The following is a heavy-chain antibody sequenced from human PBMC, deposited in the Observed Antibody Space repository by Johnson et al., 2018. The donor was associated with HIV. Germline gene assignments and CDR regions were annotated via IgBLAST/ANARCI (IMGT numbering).Heavy chain of an antibody. Sequence: QVQLVESGGDVVQPGRSLRLSCTASGFTFSSYALHWVRQAPGKGLEWVAVLSYDGSNKFYADSVKGRFTISRDNSRSTVYLHMINLRADDTALYYCAREISRYYYDYAAFDLWGQGTTVTVSS. V-gene: IGHV3-30-3*01. CDR3: AREISRYYYDYAAFDL. J-gene: IGHJ3*01. D-gene: IGHD3-22*01. CDR2: LSYDGSNK. CDR1: GFTFSSYA.